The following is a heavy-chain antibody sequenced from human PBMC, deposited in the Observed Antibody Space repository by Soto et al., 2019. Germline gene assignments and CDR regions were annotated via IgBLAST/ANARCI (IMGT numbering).Heavy chain of an antibody. V-gene: IGHV4-59*12. CDR1: GGSISNYY. Sequence: SETLSLTCIVSGGSISNYYWSWIRQPPGKGLEWIGYIYYSGSTNYNPSLKSRVTISVDTSKNQFSLKLSSVTAADTAVYYCARDGDANYYYYMDVWGKGTTVTVSS. CDR2: IYYSGST. CDR3: ARDGDANYYYYMDV. J-gene: IGHJ6*03. D-gene: IGHD2-21*01.